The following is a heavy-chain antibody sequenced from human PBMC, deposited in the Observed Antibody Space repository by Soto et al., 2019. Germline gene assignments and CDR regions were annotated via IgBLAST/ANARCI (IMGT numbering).Heavy chain of an antibody. CDR1: GFTFSSYA. CDR2: ISGSGGST. CDR3: AKSLYCSGGSCPDYYYYGMDV. J-gene: IGHJ6*02. Sequence: EVQLLESGGGLVQPGGSLRLSCAASGFTFSSYAMSWVRQAPGKGLEWVSAISGSGGSTYYADSVKGRFTISRDNSKNTLYLQMNSLRAEDTAVYYCAKSLYCSGGSCPDYYYYGMDVWCQGTTVTVSS. V-gene: IGHV3-23*01. D-gene: IGHD2-15*01.